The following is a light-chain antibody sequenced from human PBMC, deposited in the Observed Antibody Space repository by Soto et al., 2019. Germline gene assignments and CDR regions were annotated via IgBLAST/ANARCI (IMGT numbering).Light chain of an antibody. V-gene: IGLV2-23*01. J-gene: IGLJ1*01. CDR2: EGI. CDR1: SSNIGGYNV. Sequence: QSALAQPASVSGSPGQSITISCSGTSSNIGGYNVVSWYQQHPRKAPKVIVYEGIKRPSGVSDRFSGSTSGSTASLTISGLQAEDEAEYYCCSYVGATTYVFGSGTKVTVL. CDR3: CSYVGATTYV.